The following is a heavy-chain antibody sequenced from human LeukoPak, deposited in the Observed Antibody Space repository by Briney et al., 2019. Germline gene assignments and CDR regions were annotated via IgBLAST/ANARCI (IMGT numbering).Heavy chain of an antibody. D-gene: IGHD6-13*01. Sequence: GGSLRLSCAASGFTFSSYAMSGFRQAPGKGRDWVSAIIGSGGSTYYADSVKGRFTISRDNSKNTLYLQMNSLRAEDTAVYYCAKEGTLIAALRYNWFDPWGQGTLVTVSS. V-gene: IGHV3-23*01. J-gene: IGHJ5*02. CDR1: GFTFSSYA. CDR2: IIGSGGST. CDR3: AKEGTLIAALRYNWFDP.